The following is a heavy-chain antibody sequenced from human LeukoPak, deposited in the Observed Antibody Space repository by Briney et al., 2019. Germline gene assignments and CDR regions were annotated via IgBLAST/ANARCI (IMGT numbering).Heavy chain of an antibody. Sequence: GGSLRLSCAASGFTFSSYNMNWVRQAPGKGLEWVSSITSSSSYIYYADSVKGRFTISRDNAKNSLYLQMNSLRAEDTAVYYCARDKDSSSSLDYWGQGTLVTVSS. CDR2: ITSSSSYI. CDR1: GFTFSSYN. J-gene: IGHJ4*02. D-gene: IGHD3-22*01. CDR3: ARDKDSSSSLDY. V-gene: IGHV3-21*01.